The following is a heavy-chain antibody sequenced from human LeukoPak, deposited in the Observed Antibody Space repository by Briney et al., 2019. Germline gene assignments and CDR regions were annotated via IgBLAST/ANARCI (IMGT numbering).Heavy chain of an antibody. CDR1: GGSISSYY. V-gene: IGHV4-59*12. CDR3: ARRGYDFWSGYSRGYYFDY. D-gene: IGHD3-3*01. Sequence: PSETLSLTCTVSGGSISSYYWSWIRQPPGKGLEWIGYIYYSGTTNYNPSLKSRVTISVDTSKNQFSLKLSSVTAADTAVYYCARRGYDFWSGYSRGYYFDYWGQGTLVTVSS. J-gene: IGHJ4*02. CDR2: IYYSGTT.